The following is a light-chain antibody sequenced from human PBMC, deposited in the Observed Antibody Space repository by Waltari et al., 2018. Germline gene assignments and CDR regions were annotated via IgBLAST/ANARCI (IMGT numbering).Light chain of an antibody. CDR2: KIN. J-gene: IGLJ3*02. CDR1: SGSVSTTSY. V-gene: IGLV8-61*01. CDR3: VLYLGSGIWV. Sequence: QTVVTQEPSLSVSPGGTVTLTCALSSGSVSTTSYASWYQQTPGQAPRTLVYKINIRSSGVPDRFSGSRLGNKAALTITGAQAEDESDYYCVLYLGSGIWVFGGGTKLTVL.